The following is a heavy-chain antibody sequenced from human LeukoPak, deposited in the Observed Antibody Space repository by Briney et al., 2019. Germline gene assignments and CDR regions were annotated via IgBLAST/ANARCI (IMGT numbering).Heavy chain of an antibody. Sequence: GRSLRLSCAASGFTFSSYGMHWVRQAPGKGLEWVAVISYDGSNKYYADSVKGRFTISRDNSKNTLYLQMNSLRAEDTAVYYCAKRGEYCGGDCYRDWGQGTLVTVSS. J-gene: IGHJ4*02. V-gene: IGHV3-30*18. CDR1: GFTFSSYG. CDR2: ISYDGSNK. D-gene: IGHD2-21*01. CDR3: AKRGEYCGGDCYRD.